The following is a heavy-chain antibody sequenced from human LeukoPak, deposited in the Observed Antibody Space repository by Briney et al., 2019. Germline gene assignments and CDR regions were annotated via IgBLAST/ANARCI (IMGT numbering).Heavy chain of an antibody. V-gene: IGHV1-69*04. D-gene: IGHD3-10*01. J-gene: IGHJ4*02. Sequence: GSSVKVSCKASGGTLSDYAISWLRQAPGQGLEWMGRIIPILGIANYAQKFQGRVTITADKSTSTAYMELSSLRSEDTAVYYCATLRPHYGSGSSNYWGQGTLVTVSS. CDR1: GGTLSDYA. CDR3: ATLRPHYGSGSSNY. CDR2: IIPILGIA.